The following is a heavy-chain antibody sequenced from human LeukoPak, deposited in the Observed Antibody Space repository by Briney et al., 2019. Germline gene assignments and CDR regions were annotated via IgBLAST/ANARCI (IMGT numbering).Heavy chain of an antibody. CDR2: IYNSGST. J-gene: IGHJ3*02. CDR1: GGSISSYY. CDR3: AREIHYDSSGQRSLHAFDI. D-gene: IGHD3-22*01. V-gene: IGHV4-4*08. Sequence: SETLSLTCTVSGGSISSYYWSWIRQPPGKGLEWIGYIYNSGSTSYNPSLKSRVTISVDTSKNQFSLKLSSVTAADTALYYCAREIHYDSSGQRSLHAFDIWGQGTMVTVSS.